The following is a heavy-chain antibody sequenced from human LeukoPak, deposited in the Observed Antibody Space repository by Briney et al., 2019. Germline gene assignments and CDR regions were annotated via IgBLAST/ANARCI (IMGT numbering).Heavy chain of an antibody. J-gene: IGHJ4*02. CDR1: GYSFTSYW. Sequence: GESLKISCKGSGYSFTSYWIGWVRQMPGKGLEWMGIIYPGDSDTRYSPSFQGQVTISADKSISTAYLQWSSLKASDTAMYYCARVSPFYDSSGYNGYWGQGTLVTVSS. CDR2: IYPGDSDT. V-gene: IGHV5-51*01. D-gene: IGHD3-22*01. CDR3: ARVSPFYDSSGYNGY.